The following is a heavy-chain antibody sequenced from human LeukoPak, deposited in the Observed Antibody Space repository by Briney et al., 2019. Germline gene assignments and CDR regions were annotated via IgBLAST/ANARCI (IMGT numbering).Heavy chain of an antibody. CDR1: GYRFPKSW. D-gene: IGHD3-10*01. J-gene: IGHJ4*02. Sequence: GESLKISCKGSGYRFPKSWIGWVRQMPGKGLEWMGIIYPDDSRTKYSPSFQGQVTMSVDKSISTAYLQWSSLKASDTATYYCARPNYGSADYWGQGTLLTVSS. CDR2: IYPDDSRT. V-gene: IGHV5-51*01. CDR3: ARPNYGSADY.